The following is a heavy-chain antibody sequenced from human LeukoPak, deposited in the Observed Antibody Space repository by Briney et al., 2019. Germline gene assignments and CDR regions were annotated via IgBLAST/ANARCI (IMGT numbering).Heavy chain of an antibody. CDR1: GGSISSSSYY. V-gene: IGHV4-39*01. CDR3: AAIVTGWFDP. Sequence: SETLSLTCTVSGGSISSSSYYWGWIRQPPGKGLEWIGNIYYSGSTYYNPSLKSRVTMSVDTSKNQFSLKLSSVTATDMAVYYCAAIVTGWFDPWGQGTLVTVSS. D-gene: IGHD5-18*01. CDR2: IYYSGST. J-gene: IGHJ5*02.